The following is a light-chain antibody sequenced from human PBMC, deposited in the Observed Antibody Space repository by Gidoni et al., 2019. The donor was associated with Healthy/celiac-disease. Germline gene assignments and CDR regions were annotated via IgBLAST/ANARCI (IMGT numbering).Light chain of an antibody. Sequence: DIQMTQSPSSLSASVGDRVTITCRASQSISSYLNWYQQKPGKAPKLLISAASSLQSGVPSRFSGSGSRADFTLTISSLQPEDFATYYCQQSYSTPPTFGQGTKVEIK. J-gene: IGKJ1*01. CDR3: QQSYSTPPT. CDR2: AAS. V-gene: IGKV1-39*01. CDR1: QSISSY.